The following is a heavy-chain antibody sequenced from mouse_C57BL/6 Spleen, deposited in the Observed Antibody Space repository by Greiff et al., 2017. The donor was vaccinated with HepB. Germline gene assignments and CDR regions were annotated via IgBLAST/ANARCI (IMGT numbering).Heavy chain of an antibody. D-gene: IGHD1-1*01. V-gene: IGHV1-76*01. Sequence: QVQLQQSGAELVRPGASVKLSCKASGYTFTDYYINWVKQRPGQGLEWIARIYPGSGNTYYNEKFKGKATLTAEKSSSTAYMQLSSLTSDDSAVYFCARGRNYYGSYYFDYWGQGTTLTVSS. CDR2: IYPGSGNT. CDR1: GYTFTDYY. CDR3: ARGRNYYGSYYFDY. J-gene: IGHJ2*01.